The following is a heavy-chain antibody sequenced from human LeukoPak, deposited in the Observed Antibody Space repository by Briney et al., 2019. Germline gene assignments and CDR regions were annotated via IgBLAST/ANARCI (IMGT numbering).Heavy chain of an antibody. Sequence: PGGSLRLSCAASGFTFSSYGMHWVRQAPGKGLEWVAFIRYDGSNEYYADSVKGRFTISRDNSKNTLYLQMNSLRAEDTAVYYCAKDQIDYGDQDWYFDLWGRGTLVTVSS. CDR3: AKDQIDYGDQDWYFDL. CDR1: GFTFSSYG. V-gene: IGHV3-30*02. D-gene: IGHD4-17*01. J-gene: IGHJ2*01. CDR2: IRYDGSNE.